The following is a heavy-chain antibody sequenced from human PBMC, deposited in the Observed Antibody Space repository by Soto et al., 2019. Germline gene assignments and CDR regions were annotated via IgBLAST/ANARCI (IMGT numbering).Heavy chain of an antibody. CDR2: IYHTGRT. D-gene: IGHD6-19*01. CDR1: GGSVFSSSW. J-gene: IGHJ5*02. CDR3: ARAVAEGYNWFDP. V-gene: IGHV4-4*02. Sequence: QVQLQESGPGLVKPSGTLSLTCAVSGGSVFSSSWWSWVRQPPGKGLEWIGEIYHTGRTNYNSSLKRRLTVSLDKSKSQFSLNLTSVTAADTAVYYCARAVAEGYNWFDPWGQGTLVTVSS.